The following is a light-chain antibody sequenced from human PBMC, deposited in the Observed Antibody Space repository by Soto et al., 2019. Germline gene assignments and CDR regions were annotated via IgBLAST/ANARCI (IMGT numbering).Light chain of an antibody. V-gene: IGLV2-8*01. CDR2: EVN. CDR3: SSYAGRNNFV. Sequence: QSVLTQPPSASGSPGQSVTISCTGTSSDVGGYNYVSWYQQHPGKAPKLVIYEVNKRPSGVPDRFSGSKSGNTASLTVSGLQAEDETDYYCSSYAGRNNFVFGGGTKVTVL. J-gene: IGLJ2*01. CDR1: SSDVGGYNY.